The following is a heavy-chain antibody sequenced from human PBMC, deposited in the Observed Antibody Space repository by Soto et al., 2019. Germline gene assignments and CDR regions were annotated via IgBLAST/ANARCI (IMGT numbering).Heavy chain of an antibody. V-gene: IGHV1-2*04. CDR2: INPNSGGT. Sequence: VSVKVSCKASGYTFTCYYMHWVRQAPGQGLEWMEWINPNSGGTNYAQKFQGWVTMTRDTSISTAYMELSRLRSDDTAVYYCARAVVPAAMEAWFDPWGQGTLVTVSS. CDR1: GYTFTCYY. J-gene: IGHJ5*02. D-gene: IGHD2-2*01. CDR3: ARAVVPAAMEAWFDP.